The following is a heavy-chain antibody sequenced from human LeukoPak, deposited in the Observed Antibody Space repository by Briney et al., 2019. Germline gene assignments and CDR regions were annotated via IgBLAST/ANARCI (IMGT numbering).Heavy chain of an antibody. CDR2: ISGSGGST. Sequence: PGGSLRLSCAASGFTFSSYAMSWVRQAPGKGLEWVSAISGSGGSTYYADSVKGRFTISRDNSKNTLYLQMNSLRAEDTAVYYCAKSLPYDSSGYYYVSIFDYWGQGTLVTVSS. D-gene: IGHD3-22*01. J-gene: IGHJ4*02. V-gene: IGHV3-23*01. CDR3: AKSLPYDSSGYYYVSIFDY. CDR1: GFTFSSYA.